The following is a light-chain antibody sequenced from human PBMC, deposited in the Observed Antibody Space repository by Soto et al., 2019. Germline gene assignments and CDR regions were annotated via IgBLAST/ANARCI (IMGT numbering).Light chain of an antibody. V-gene: IGKV1-33*01. Sequence: DIQMTQSPSSLSASVGDRVTITCQARQDISNYLNWYQQKPGKAPKVLIYGASNLKTGVPSRFSGSGSGTHFTFTITSLQPEDIATYYCQHYSDLPRTFGGGTKVEMK. CDR1: QDISNY. J-gene: IGKJ4*01. CDR3: QHYSDLPRT. CDR2: GAS.